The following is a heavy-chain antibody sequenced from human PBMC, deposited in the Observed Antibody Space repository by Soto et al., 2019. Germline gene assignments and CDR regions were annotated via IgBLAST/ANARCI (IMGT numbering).Heavy chain of an antibody. CDR1: GFSFGSYA. CDR3: TRGQAGLELSPYYFDY. D-gene: IGHD1-7*01. J-gene: IGHJ4*01. Sequence: GGSLRLSCTCSGFSFGSYALSWFRQAPGRGLEWLGFSRGKAYGATTEYAASVRGRFTTSRDDSKSVAYLQMNSLKTEDTAVYYCTRGQAGLELSPYYFDYWGHGALVTVSS. CDR2: SRGKAYGATT. V-gene: IGHV3-49*03.